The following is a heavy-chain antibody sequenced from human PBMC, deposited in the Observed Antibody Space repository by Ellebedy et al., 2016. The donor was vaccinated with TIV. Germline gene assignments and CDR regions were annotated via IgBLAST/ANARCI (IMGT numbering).Heavy chain of an antibody. D-gene: IGHD4-11*01. J-gene: IGHJ6*02. CDR3: ASGRTTISMWHYYGLDV. CDR1: GDTFNSYA. Sequence: AASVKVSCKASGDTFNSYAISWVRQAPGQGLEWMGGIIPIFGTANYAQKFQGRVTITADESTSTAYMELSSLRSEDTAVYYCASGRTTISMWHYYGLDVWGQGTTVTVSS. V-gene: IGHV1-69*13. CDR2: IIPIFGTA.